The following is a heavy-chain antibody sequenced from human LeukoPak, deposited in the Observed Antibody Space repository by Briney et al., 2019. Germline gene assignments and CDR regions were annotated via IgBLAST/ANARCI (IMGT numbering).Heavy chain of an antibody. CDR2: IYNIGGT. CDR3: AREAVAGTLDY. J-gene: IGHJ4*02. V-gene: IGHV4-59*02. D-gene: IGHD6-19*01. Sequence: KPSETLSLTCSVSGGSVSRDYWSWIRQPPGKRPEWLGYIYNIGGTNYNPSLKSRVSISVDTSKNQFSLMLTSVTAADTAVYYCAREAVAGTLDYWGQGALVTVSS. CDR1: GGSVSRDY.